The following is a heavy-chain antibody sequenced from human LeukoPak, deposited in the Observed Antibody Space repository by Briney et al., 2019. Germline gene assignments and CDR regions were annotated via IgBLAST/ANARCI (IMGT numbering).Heavy chain of an antibody. D-gene: IGHD4-11*01. Sequence: GGSLRLSCAASGFTFSSYSMNWVRQAPGKGLEWVSTINGGGVNTHYADSVGGRFTISRDNSKNTLFLQMNSLRDEDTAVYYCAKDLYSNYGPADYWGQGNLVTVSS. CDR3: AKDLYSNYGPADY. CDR2: INGGGVNT. V-gene: IGHV3-23*01. CDR1: GFTFSSYS. J-gene: IGHJ4*02.